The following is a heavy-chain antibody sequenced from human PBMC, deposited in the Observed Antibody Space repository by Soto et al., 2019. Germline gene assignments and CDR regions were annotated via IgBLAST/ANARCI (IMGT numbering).Heavy chain of an antibody. D-gene: IGHD5-12*01. CDR3: ARDHSGYYFDY. V-gene: IGHV3-33*01. CDR1: GFTFSNYG. CDR2: IWFDGSYK. J-gene: IGHJ4*02. Sequence: GSLRLSCAASGFTFSNYGMHWVRQAPGKGLEWVAVIWFDGSYKYYADSVKGRFTISRDDSKNMLYLQMNSLRAEDTAVYYCARDHSGYYFDYWGQGTLV.